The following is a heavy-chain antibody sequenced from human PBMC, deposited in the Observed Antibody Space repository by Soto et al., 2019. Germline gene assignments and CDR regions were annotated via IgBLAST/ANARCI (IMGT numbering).Heavy chain of an antibody. D-gene: IGHD2-21*02. CDR3: ARGATPYCGGDCSFDF. Sequence: QVQLVQSGAEVKKPGSSVKVSCKASGGTFNSYGFNWVRQAPGHGLEWLGGIIPALGRPNYAQNFQSRVTITADDSTATAYMELSTLRHDDTSRYCCARGATPYCGGDCSFDFWCQGTLVTVSS. J-gene: IGHJ4*02. V-gene: IGHV1-69*01. CDR1: GGTFNSYG. CDR2: IIPALGRP.